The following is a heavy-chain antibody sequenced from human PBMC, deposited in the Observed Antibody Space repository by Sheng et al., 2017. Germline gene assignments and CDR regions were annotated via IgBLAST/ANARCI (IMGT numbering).Heavy chain of an antibody. CDR2: ISGSGGST. CDR3: AKGNIVVVPAAIGGLNWFDP. V-gene: IGHV3-23*01. CDR1: GFTFSSYA. J-gene: IGHJ5*02. D-gene: IGHD2-2*02. Sequence: EVQLLESGGGLVQPGGSLRLSCAASGFTFSSYAMSWVRQAPGKGLEWVSAISGSGGSTYYADSVKGRFTISRDNSKNTLYLQMNSLRAEDTAVYYCAKGNIVVVPAAIGGLNWFDPWGQGTLVTVSS.